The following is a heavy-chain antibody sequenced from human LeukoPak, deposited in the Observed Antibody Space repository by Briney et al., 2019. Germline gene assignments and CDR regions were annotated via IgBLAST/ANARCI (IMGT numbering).Heavy chain of an antibody. CDR3: ARVPPDCSSTSCYSY. Sequence: ASVKVSCKASGGTFSSYAISWVCQAPGQGLEWMGGIIPIFGTANYAQKFQGRVTITTDESTSTAYMERSSLRSEDTAVYYCARVPPDCSSTSCYSYWGQGTLVTVSS. V-gene: IGHV1-69*05. CDR2: IIPIFGTA. D-gene: IGHD2-2*02. CDR1: GGTFSSYA. J-gene: IGHJ4*02.